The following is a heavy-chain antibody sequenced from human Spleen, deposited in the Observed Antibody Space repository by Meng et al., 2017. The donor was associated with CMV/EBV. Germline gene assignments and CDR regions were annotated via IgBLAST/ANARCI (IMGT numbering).Heavy chain of an antibody. CDR3: ARSSFDFGTYGVNYQLYTMDV. J-gene: IGHJ6*02. CDR2: IIPVLDIT. CDR1: GYTFTSYG. D-gene: IGHD3-9*01. Sequence: SVKVSCKASGYTFTSYGISWVRQAPGQGLEWMGRIIPVLDITNIAQKFQGRVAITADKSTSTAYMELSSLTSEDTALYYCARSSFDFGTYGVNYQLYTMDVWGQGTTVTVSS. V-gene: IGHV1-69*04.